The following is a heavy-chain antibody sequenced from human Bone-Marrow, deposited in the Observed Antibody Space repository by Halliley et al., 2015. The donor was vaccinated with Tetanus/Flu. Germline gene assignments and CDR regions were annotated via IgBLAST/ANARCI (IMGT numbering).Heavy chain of an antibody. CDR1: GYSFTSYD. Sequence: QMQLVQSGAEMKKPGASVKVSCKASGYSFTSYDLNWVRQATGQGLEWMGWMNPNSGNTGYAQKFQGRVTMTRNTSISTAYMELSSLISDDTAVYYCARGTRALESWGQGTLVTVSS. J-gene: IGHJ5*02. D-gene: IGHD3-3*02. CDR2: MNPNSGNT. CDR3: ARGTRALES. V-gene: IGHV1-8*01.